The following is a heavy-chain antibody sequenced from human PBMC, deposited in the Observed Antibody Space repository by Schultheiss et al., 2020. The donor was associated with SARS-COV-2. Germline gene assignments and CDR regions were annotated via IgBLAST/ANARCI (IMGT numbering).Heavy chain of an antibody. V-gene: IGHV3-23*01. D-gene: IGHD2-8*01. Sequence: GGSLRLSCAVSGFRFSNYAMNWVRQAPGKGLEWVSAITGGGGATYIADSMKARLTVSRDNSKNTLYLQMNSLKAEDTAVYYCAKGSEFLVLKHWFDSWGHGTLVTVSS. CDR1: GFRFSNYA. CDR2: ITGGGGAT. J-gene: IGHJ5*01. CDR3: AKGSEFLVLKHWFDS.